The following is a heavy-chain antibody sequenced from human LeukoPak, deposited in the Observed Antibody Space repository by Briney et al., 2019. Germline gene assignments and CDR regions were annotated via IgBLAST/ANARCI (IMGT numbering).Heavy chain of an antibody. Sequence: GGSLRLSCAASGFTFSSYGMHWVRQAPGKGLEWVAVIWYDGSNKYYADSVKGRFTISRDNSKNNLYLQMNSLRAEDTAVYYCARVDCGGDCYVDYWGQGTLVTVSS. CDR2: IWYDGSNK. CDR3: ARVDCGGDCYVDY. J-gene: IGHJ4*02. D-gene: IGHD2-21*02. V-gene: IGHV3-33*01. CDR1: GFTFSSYG.